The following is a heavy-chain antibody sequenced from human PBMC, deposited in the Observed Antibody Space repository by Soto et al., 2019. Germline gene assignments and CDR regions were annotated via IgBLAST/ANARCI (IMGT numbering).Heavy chain of an antibody. D-gene: IGHD3-9*01. CDR3: ASGGLRYFDWPDGFR. CDR2: IYYSGST. Sequence: SETLSLTCTVSGGSVSSGSYYWSWIRQPPGKGLEWIGYIYYSGSTNYNPSLKSRVTISVDTSKNQFSLKLSSVTAADTAVYYCASGGLRYFDWPDGFRWGQGTLVTVSS. V-gene: IGHV4-61*01. J-gene: IGHJ4*02. CDR1: GGSVSSGSYY.